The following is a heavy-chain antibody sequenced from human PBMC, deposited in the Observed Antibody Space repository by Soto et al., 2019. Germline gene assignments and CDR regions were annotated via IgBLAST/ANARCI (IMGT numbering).Heavy chain of an antibody. Sequence: SETLSLTCAVSGGSISSGGYSWSWIRQPPGKGLEWIGYIYHSGSTYYNPSLKSRVTISVDTSKNQFSLKLSSVTAADTAVYYCARGGITMVRGAGRRWFDPWGQGTLVTVSS. CDR2: IYHSGST. CDR1: GGSISSGGYS. D-gene: IGHD3-10*01. CDR3: ARGGITMVRGAGRRWFDP. V-gene: IGHV4-30-2*01. J-gene: IGHJ5*02.